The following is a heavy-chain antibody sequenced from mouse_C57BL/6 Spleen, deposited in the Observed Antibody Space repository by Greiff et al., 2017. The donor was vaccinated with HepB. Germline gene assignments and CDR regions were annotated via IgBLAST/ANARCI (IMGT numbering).Heavy chain of an antibody. J-gene: IGHJ4*01. CDR1: GFTFSSYA. CDR3: TRDPFYYGSSYGDYAMDY. V-gene: IGHV5-9-1*02. CDR2: ISSGGDYI. Sequence: EVQGVESGEGLVKPGGSLKLSCAASGFTFSSYAMSWVRQTPEKRLEWVAYISSGGDYIYYADTVKGRFTISRDNARNTLYLQMSSLKSEDTAMYYCTRDPFYYGSSYGDYAMDYWGQGTSVTVSS. D-gene: IGHD1-1*01.